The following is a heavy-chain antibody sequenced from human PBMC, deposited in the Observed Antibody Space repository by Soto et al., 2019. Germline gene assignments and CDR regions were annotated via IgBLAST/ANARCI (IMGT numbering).Heavy chain of an antibody. CDR3: AHRRGGIWFGEYRFDP. Sequence: QITLKESGPTLVKPTQTLTLTCTFSGFSLSTSGVGVGWIRQPPGKALEWLALIYWDDDKRYSPSLKSRLTITKDTSKNQAVLTMTNMDPVDTATYYCAHRRGGIWFGEYRFDPWGQGTLVTVSS. D-gene: IGHD3-10*01. CDR2: IYWDDDK. J-gene: IGHJ5*02. V-gene: IGHV2-5*02. CDR1: GFSLSTSGVG.